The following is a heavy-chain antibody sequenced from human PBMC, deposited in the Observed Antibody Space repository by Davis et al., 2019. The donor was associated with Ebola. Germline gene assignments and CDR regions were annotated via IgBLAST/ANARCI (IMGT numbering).Heavy chain of an antibody. CDR1: GGSISSYY. CDR3: ARGPLRYYFDY. J-gene: IGHJ4*02. CDR2: IYYSGST. V-gene: IGHV4-59*12. Sequence: PSETLSLTCTVSGGSISSYYWSWIRQPPGKGLEWIGYIYYSGSTNYNPSLKSRVTISVDTSKNQFSLKLSPVTAADTAVYYCARGPLRYYFDYWGQGTLVTVSS.